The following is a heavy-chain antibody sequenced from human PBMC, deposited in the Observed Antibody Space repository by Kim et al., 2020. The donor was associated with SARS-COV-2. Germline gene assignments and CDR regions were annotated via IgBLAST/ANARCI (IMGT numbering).Heavy chain of an antibody. Sequence: ASVKVSCKASGFIFSDYVIHWLRQAPGQRPEWMGWINAANGDTKYSQNLQDRVTITRDTSANTAYMELSSLRSEDTGVYYCASNPRQGAEDGKGPFDYWGRGSLVTVSS. J-gene: IGHJ4*02. CDR1: GFIFSDYV. CDR2: INAANGDT. D-gene: IGHD6-13*01. V-gene: IGHV1-3*01. CDR3: ASNPRQGAEDGKGPFDY.